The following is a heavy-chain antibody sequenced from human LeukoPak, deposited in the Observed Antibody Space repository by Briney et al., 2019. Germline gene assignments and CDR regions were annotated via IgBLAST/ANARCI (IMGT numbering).Heavy chain of an antibody. D-gene: IGHD3-10*01. J-gene: IGHJ6*02. Sequence: SVKLSCEASGFTFSSYAMSWVRQAPGQGLEWMGRIIAVRGIANYAESLKGRFTITTDKSTSTAYMELSSLRAEDTAVYYCAKVGTYYYYAMDVWGQGTMVTVSS. V-gene: IGHV1-69*04. CDR1: GFTFSSYA. CDR3: AKVGTYYYYAMDV. CDR2: IIAVRGIA.